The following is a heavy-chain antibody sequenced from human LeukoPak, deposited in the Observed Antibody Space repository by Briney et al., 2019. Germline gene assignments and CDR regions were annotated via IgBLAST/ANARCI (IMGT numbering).Heavy chain of an antibody. CDR3: ARSDSSGYLSDY. CDR2: TRNKVNSYST. J-gene: IGHJ4*02. Sequence: GGSLRLSYAASGFTFSDHYMDWVRQAPGKGLEWVGRTRNKVNSYSTEYAASVKGRFTISRDESKNSVYLQMNSLKTEDTAVYYCARSDSSGYLSDYWSQGTLVTDSS. CDR1: GFTFSDHY. D-gene: IGHD3-22*01. V-gene: IGHV3-72*01.